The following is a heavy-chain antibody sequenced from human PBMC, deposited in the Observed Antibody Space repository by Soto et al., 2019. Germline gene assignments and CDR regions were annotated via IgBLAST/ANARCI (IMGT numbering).Heavy chain of an antibody. D-gene: IGHD5-18*01. J-gene: IGHJ5*02. CDR2: IYHSGST. Sequence: QLQLQESGSGLVKPSQTLSLTCAVSGGSISSGGYSWSWIRQPPGKGLEWIGYIYHSGSTYYNPSLKSRVTISVDRSKNQFSLKLSSETAADTAVYYCARDRSYSSGGFDPWGQGTLVTVSS. CDR3: ARDRSYSSGGFDP. CDR1: GGSISSGGYS. V-gene: IGHV4-30-2*01.